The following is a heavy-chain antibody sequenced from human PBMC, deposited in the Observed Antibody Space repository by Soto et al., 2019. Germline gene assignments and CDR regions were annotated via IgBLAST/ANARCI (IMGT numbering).Heavy chain of an antibody. V-gene: IGHV6-1*01. CDR2: TYYRSKWYN. J-gene: IGHJ5*02. D-gene: IGHD3-3*01. CDR3: ARGGYKIFGGVITSNWFDP. CDR1: GDSVSSNSAA. Sequence: SQTLSLTCAISGDSVSSNSAAWGCSSHSPSRFLEWLGRTYYRSKWYNDYAVSVKSRITINPDTSKNQFFLQLNSVTPEDTAVYYCARGGYKIFGGVITSNWFDPWGQGTLVTVSS.